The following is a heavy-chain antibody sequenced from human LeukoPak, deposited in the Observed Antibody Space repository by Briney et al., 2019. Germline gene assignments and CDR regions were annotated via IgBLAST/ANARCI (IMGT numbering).Heavy chain of an antibody. J-gene: IGHJ4*02. CDR3: AGLVGRYSSGLYYYYFDY. D-gene: IGHD3-22*01. V-gene: IGHV3-23*01. Sequence: GGSLRLSCAASGFTFSSYAVSWVRQAPGKGLEWVSAVSGSGTTIYYADSVKGRFTISRDKSKSTLHLLMNSLRAEDTAVYYCAGLVGRYSSGLYYYYFDYWGQGTLVTVSS. CDR2: VSGSGTTI. CDR1: GFTFSSYA.